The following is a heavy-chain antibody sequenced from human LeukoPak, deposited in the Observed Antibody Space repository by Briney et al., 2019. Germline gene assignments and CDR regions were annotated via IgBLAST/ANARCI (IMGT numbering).Heavy chain of an antibody. J-gene: IGHJ6*02. D-gene: IGHD1-14*01. CDR2: IGTAGDT. V-gene: IGHV3-13*01. Sequence: GGSLRLSCAASGFTFSSYDMHWVRQATGKGLEWVSAIGTAGDTYYPGSVKGRFTISRENAKNSLYLQMNSLRAGDTAVYYCARGSTGEIPTFYYGMDVWGQGTTVTVSS. CDR3: ARGSTGEIPTFYYGMDV. CDR1: GFTFSSYD.